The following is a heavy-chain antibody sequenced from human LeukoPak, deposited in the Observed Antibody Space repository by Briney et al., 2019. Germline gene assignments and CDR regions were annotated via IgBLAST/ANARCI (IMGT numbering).Heavy chain of an antibody. Sequence: ASVKVSCKASGYXFTSYYIHWVRQAPGQGLEWMGIINPSGGSTSYAQNLQGRVTMTADTSTSTAYMELRSLRSDDTAVYYCAREETYYYGSGSWGQGTLVTVSS. CDR2: INPSGGST. CDR3: AREETYYYGSGS. D-gene: IGHD3-10*01. CDR1: GYXFTSYY. J-gene: IGHJ4*02. V-gene: IGHV1-46*01.